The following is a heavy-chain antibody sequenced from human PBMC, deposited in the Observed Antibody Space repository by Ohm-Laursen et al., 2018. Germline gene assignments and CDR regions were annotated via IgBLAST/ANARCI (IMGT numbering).Heavy chain of an antibody. CDR3: ARDVIGLVVITHSPLDY. CDR1: GYTFASSG. CDR2: INPDSGGT. D-gene: IGHD3-22*01. Sequence: SSVKVSCKASGYTFASSGITWVRQAPGQGLEWMGWINPDSGGTNYAQKFQGRVTMTRDTSISTAYMELSRLRSEDTAVYYCARDVIGLVVITHSPLDYWGQGTLVTVSS. J-gene: IGHJ4*02. V-gene: IGHV1-2*02.